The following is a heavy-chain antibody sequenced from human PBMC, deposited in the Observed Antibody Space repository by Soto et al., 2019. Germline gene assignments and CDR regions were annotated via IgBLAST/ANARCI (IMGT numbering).Heavy chain of an antibody. CDR2: IIPVFGTA. Sequence: SVKVSCKASGGTFSSYAISWVRQAPGQGLEWMGGIIPVFGTANYAQKFQGRVTITADESTSTAYMELSSLRSEDTAVYYCALGSGSYYRPYNWFDPWGQGTLVTVSS. CDR1: GGTFSSYA. D-gene: IGHD3-10*01. J-gene: IGHJ5*02. V-gene: IGHV1-69*13. CDR3: ALGSGSYYRPYNWFDP.